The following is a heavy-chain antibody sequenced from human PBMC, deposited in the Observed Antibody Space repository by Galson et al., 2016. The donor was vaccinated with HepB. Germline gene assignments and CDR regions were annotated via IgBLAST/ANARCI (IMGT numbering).Heavy chain of an antibody. Sequence: SLRLSCAASGLTVSSNYMSWVRQAPGKGLEWVSVIWRAGNTYYADSVKGRFTISRDNSKNTLYLQMNSLRAEDTAVYYCATYYYDNSWGQGTLVTVFS. CDR3: ATYYYDNS. V-gene: IGHV3-66*02. CDR1: GLTVSSNY. J-gene: IGHJ4*02. D-gene: IGHD3-22*01. CDR2: IWRAGNT.